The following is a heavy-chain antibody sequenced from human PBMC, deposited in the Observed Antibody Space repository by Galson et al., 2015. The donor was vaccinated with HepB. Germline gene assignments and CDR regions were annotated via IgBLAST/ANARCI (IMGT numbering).Heavy chain of an antibody. V-gene: IGHV3-30*18. CDR2: ISYDGSNK. CDR3: AKEENSFYGDYGDWYFDL. J-gene: IGHJ2*01. D-gene: IGHD4-17*01. CDR1: GFTFSSYG. Sequence: SLRLSCAASGFTFSSYGMHWVRQAPGKGLEWVAVISYDGSNKYYVDSVKGRFTISRDNSKNTLYLQMNSLRAEDTAVYYCAKEENSFYGDYGDWYFDLWGRGILVTVSS.